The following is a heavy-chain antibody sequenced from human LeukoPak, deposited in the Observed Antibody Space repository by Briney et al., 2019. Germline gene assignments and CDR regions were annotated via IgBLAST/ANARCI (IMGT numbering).Heavy chain of an antibody. J-gene: IGHJ6*02. CDR3: ASDRGHTAPPPYSLYV. CDR1: GGTLSSSD. CDR2: IIPVLNIT. Sequence: SVTVSCKPTGGTLSSSDISWVRQAPGQGLEWMGRIIPVLNITRYTQKFQGRVTITADTSTSTVYMELSSLRSEETAVYYCASDRGHTAPPPYSLYVWGQGTTVIVSS. V-gene: IGHV1-69*04. D-gene: IGHD2-15*01.